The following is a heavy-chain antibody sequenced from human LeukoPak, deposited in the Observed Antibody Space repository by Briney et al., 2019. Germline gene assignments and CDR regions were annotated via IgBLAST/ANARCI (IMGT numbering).Heavy chain of an antibody. CDR3: AITRPSHYYDSSGYHI. CDR2: IYYSGST. D-gene: IGHD3-22*01. J-gene: IGHJ4*02. V-gene: IGHV4-31*03. Sequence: PSETLSLACTVSSGSISSGGYYWSWIRQHPGKGLEWIGYIYYSGSTYYNPSLKSRVTISVDTSKNQFSLKLSSVTAADTAVYYCAITRPSHYYDSSGYHIWGQGTLVTVSS. CDR1: SGSISSGGYY.